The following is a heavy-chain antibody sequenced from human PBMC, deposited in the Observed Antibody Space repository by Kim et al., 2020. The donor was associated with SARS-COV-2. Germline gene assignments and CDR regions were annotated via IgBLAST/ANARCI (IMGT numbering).Heavy chain of an antibody. V-gene: IGHV4-59*13. J-gene: IGHJ5*02. CDR1: GGSISSYY. D-gene: IGHD3-10*01. CDR2: IYYSGST. CDR3: ARDRGYGSGEFDP. Sequence: SETLSLTCTVSGGSISSYYWSWIRQPPGKGLEWIGYIYYSGSTNYNPSLKSRVTISVDTSKNQFSLKLSSVTAADTAVYYCARDRGYGSGEFDPWGQGTLVTVSS.